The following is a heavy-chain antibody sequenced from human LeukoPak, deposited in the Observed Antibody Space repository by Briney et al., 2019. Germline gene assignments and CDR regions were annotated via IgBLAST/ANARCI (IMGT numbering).Heavy chain of an antibody. CDR3: ARGSAAAGSGYLPYDY. CDR1: GGSISSYY. V-gene: IGHV4-59*08. Sequence: SETLSLTCTVSGGSISSYYWSWIRQPPGKGLEWIGYIYYSGSTNYNPSLKSRVTISVDTSKNQFSLKLSSVTAADTAVYYCARGSAAAGSGYLPYDYWGQGTLVTVSS. D-gene: IGHD6-13*01. CDR2: IYYSGST. J-gene: IGHJ4*02.